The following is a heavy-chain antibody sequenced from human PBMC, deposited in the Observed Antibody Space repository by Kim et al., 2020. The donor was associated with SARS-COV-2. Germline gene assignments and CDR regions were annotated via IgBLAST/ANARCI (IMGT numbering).Heavy chain of an antibody. J-gene: IGHJ6*02. D-gene: IGHD3-9*01. V-gene: IGHV1-18*01. Sequence: ASVKVSCKASGYTFTSYGISWVRQAPGQGLEWMGWISAYNGNTNYAQKLQGRVTMTTDTSTSTAYMELRSLRSDDTAVYYCARDTELRYFDWLSPRYYYYGMDVWGQGTTVTVSS. CDR3: ARDTELRYFDWLSPRYYYYGMDV. CDR2: ISAYNGNT. CDR1: GYTFTSYG.